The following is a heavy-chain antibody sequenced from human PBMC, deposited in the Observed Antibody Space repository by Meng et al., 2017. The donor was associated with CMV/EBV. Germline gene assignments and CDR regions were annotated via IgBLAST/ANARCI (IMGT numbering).Heavy chain of an antibody. CDR2: IKQHGSEK. CDR3: AREYGGWFDP. CDR1: GFNFSAYW. V-gene: IGHV3-7*01. Sequence: GGSLRLSCAASGFNFSAYWVIWVRQAPGKGLEWVANIKQHGSEKYYVDSVKGRFTISRDDAKNSLYLQMNSLRVEDTAVYYCAREYGGWFDPWGQGTLVTVSS. D-gene: IGHD3-16*01. J-gene: IGHJ5*02.